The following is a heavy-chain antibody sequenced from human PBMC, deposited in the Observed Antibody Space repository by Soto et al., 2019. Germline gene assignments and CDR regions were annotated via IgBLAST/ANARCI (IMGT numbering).Heavy chain of an antibody. CDR2: INPSGGST. Sequence: ASVKVSCKASGYTFTSYYMHWVRQAPGQGLEWMGIINPSGGSTSYAQKFQGRVTMTRDTSTSTVYMELSSLRSEDTAVYYCAGDHGTAALLGEQLDYWGQGTLVTVSS. D-gene: IGHD6-13*01. V-gene: IGHV1-46*01. CDR1: GYTFTSYY. CDR3: AGDHGTAALLGEQLDY. J-gene: IGHJ4*02.